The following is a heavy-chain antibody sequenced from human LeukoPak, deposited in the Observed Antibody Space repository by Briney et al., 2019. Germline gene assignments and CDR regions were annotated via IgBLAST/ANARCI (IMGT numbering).Heavy chain of an antibody. CDR1: GGSISSGDYY. V-gene: IGHV4-30-4*08. D-gene: IGHD5-18*01. J-gene: IGHJ4*02. CDR3: ATFDLYSYGSVTFDY. CDR2: IYYSGST. Sequence: SQTLSLTCTVSGGSISSGDYYWSWIRQPPGKGLEWIGYIYYSGSTYYNPSLKSRVTISVDTSKNQFSLKLSSVTAADTAVYYCATFDLYSYGSVTFDYWGQGTLVTVSS.